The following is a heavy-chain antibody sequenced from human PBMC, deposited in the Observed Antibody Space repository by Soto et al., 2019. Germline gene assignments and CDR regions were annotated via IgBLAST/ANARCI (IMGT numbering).Heavy chain of an antibody. CDR1: GFSLSTDRVG. V-gene: IGHV2-5*02. D-gene: IGHD1-26*01. Sequence: QITLKESGPTLVKPTQTLTLTCTFSGFSLSTDRVGVGWIRQPPGKALDWLAVIYWDDSKTYSPSLKSRLTITKEPSKNQLVLTMTNMDPVDTATYYCAPAYGGRSLYWGQGTLVTVSS. CDR3: APAYGGRSLY. J-gene: IGHJ4*02. CDR2: IYWDDSK.